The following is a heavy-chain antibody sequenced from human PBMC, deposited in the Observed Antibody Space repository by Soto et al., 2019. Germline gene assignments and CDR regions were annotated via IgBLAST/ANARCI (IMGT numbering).Heavy chain of an antibody. Sequence: GGSLRLSCAASGFTFSSYSMNWVRQAPGKGLEWVSSISSSSSYIYYADSVKGRFTISRDNAKNSLYLQMNSLRAEDTAVYYCARVPDPVYSGYVPGTGAFDIWGQGTMVTVSS. CDR2: ISSSSSYI. J-gene: IGHJ3*02. D-gene: IGHD5-12*01. V-gene: IGHV3-21*01. CDR3: ARVPDPVYSGYVPGTGAFDI. CDR1: GFTFSSYS.